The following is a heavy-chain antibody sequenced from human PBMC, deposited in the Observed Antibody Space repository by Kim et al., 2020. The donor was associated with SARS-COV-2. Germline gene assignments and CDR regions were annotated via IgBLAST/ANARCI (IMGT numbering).Heavy chain of an antibody. J-gene: IGHJ5*02. CDR1: GFTFSSYG. CDR2: ISYDGSNK. V-gene: IGHV3-30*18. CDR3: AKPTGENYYGSGSYTRLWPNWFDP. D-gene: IGHD3-10*01. Sequence: GGSLRLSCAASGFTFSSYGMHWVRQAPGKGLEWVAVISYDGSNKYYADSVKGRFTISRDNSKNTLYLQMNSLRAEDTAVYYCAKPTGENYYGSGSYTRLWPNWFDPWGQGTLVTVSS.